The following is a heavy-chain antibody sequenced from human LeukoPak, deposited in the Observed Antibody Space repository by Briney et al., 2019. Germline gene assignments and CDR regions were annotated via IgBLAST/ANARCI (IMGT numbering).Heavy chain of an antibody. CDR3: AGGDPAPHEPRYDY. V-gene: IGHV1-8*03. D-gene: IGHD5-18*01. CDR1: GYTFTSYD. J-gene: IGHJ4*02. CDR2: MNPNSGNT. Sequence: ASVKVSCKASGYTFTSYDINWVRQATGQGLEWMGWMNPNSGNTGYAQKFQGRVTITRNTSISTAYMELSRLRSDDTAVYYCAGGDPAPHEPRYDYWGQGTLVTVSS.